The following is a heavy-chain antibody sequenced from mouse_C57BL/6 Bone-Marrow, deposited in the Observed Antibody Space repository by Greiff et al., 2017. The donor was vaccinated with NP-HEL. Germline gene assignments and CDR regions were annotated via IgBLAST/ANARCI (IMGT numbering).Heavy chain of an antibody. CDR3: ARDPYYYGSSYFDY. CDR1: GFTFSSYA. J-gene: IGHJ2*01. V-gene: IGHV5-4*01. CDR2: ISDGGSYT. Sequence: EVQLVESGGGLVKPGGSLQLSCAASGFTFSSYAMSWFRQTPEKRLEWVATISDGGSYTYYPDNVTGRFTIYRDNAKNNLYLQMSHLKSEDTAMYYCARDPYYYGSSYFDYWGQGTTLTVSS. D-gene: IGHD1-1*01.